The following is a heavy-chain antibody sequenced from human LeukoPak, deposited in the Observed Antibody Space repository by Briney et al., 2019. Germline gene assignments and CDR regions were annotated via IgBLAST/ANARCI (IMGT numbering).Heavy chain of an antibody. D-gene: IGHD1-7*01. CDR2: IIPILGIA. CDR1: GGTFSSYA. V-gene: IGHV1-69*04. J-gene: IGHJ3*02. CDR3: ARVTGTGGAFDI. Sequence: SVKVSCKASGGTFSSYAISWVRQAPGQGLEWMGRIIPILGIANYAQKFQGRVTITADKSTSTAHMELSSLRSEDTAVYYCARVTGTGGAFDIWGQGTMVTVSS.